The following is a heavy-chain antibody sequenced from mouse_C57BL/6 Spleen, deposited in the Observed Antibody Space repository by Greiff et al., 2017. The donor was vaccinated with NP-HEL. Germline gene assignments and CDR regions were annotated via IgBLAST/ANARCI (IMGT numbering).Heavy chain of an antibody. CDR3: ARDPYYYGSSYDY. CDR2: ISYDGSN. J-gene: IGHJ2*01. D-gene: IGHD1-1*01. V-gene: IGHV3-6*01. Sequence: VQLQQSGPGLVKPSQSLSLTCSVTGYSITSGYYWNWIRQFPGNKLEWMGYISYDGSNNYNPSLKNRISITRDTSKNQFFLKLNSVTTEDTATYYCARDPYYYGSSYDYWGQGTTLTVSS. CDR1: GYSITSGYY.